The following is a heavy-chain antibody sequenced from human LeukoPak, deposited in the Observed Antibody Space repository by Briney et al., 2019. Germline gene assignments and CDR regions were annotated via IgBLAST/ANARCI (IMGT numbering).Heavy chain of an antibody. D-gene: IGHD3-16*02. Sequence: GGSLRLSCAASGFTFSNYALNWVRQAPGKGLEWVSYISSSSSTIYYADSVKGRFTISRDNAKNSLYLQMNSLRAEDTAVYYCARDHYDYVWGSYRRDDAFDIWGQGTMVTVSS. CDR1: GFTFSNYA. V-gene: IGHV3-48*04. CDR3: ARDHYDYVWGSYRRDDAFDI. CDR2: ISSSSSTI. J-gene: IGHJ3*02.